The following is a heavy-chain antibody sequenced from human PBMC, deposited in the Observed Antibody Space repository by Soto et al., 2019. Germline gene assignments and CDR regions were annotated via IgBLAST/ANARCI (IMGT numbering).Heavy chain of an antibody. Sequence: QVQLVQSGAEVKKSGASVKVSCKASGYTFTSHDINWVRQATGQGLEWMGWMNPNSGNTGYAQKFQGRVTMTSNTSISTDYMELSSLRSEDTAVYYCARWDYGGYARFDYWGQGTLVTVSS. CDR1: GYTFTSHD. CDR3: ARWDYGGYARFDY. D-gene: IGHD4-17*01. V-gene: IGHV1-8*01. CDR2: MNPNSGNT. J-gene: IGHJ4*02.